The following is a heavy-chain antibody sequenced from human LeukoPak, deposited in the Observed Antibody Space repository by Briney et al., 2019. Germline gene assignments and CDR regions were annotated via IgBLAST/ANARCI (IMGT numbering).Heavy chain of an antibody. CDR2: IKQDGSET. Sequence: QPGGSLRLSCEASGFTFSSYWMSWVRQAPGKGLEWVANIKQDGSETYYVDSVKGRFTISRDNSKNTLYLQMNSLRAEDTAVYYCAKDDYSNPGYYYYMDVWGKGTTVTVSS. D-gene: IGHD4-11*01. J-gene: IGHJ6*03. CDR1: GFTFSSYW. V-gene: IGHV3-7*04. CDR3: AKDDYSNPGYYYYMDV.